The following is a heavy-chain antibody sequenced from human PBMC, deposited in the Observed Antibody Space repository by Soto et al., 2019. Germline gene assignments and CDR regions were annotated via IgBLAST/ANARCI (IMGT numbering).Heavy chain of an antibody. V-gene: IGHV3-30*03. CDR3: ARDYSSSDKVAQAKYFNVDY. Sequence: QVQLVESGGGVVQSGRSLRLSCAASGFTFSSYGMHWVRQAPGKGLEWVAVISYDGSNKYYADSVKGRFTISRDNSKNTLYLQMNSLRAEDTAVYYCARDYSSSDKVAQAKYFNVDYWGQGTLVTVSS. CDR2: ISYDGSNK. CDR1: GFTFSSYG. J-gene: IGHJ4*02. D-gene: IGHD6-6*01.